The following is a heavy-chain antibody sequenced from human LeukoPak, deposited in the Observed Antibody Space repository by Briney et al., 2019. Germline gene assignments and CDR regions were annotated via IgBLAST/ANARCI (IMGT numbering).Heavy chain of an antibody. CDR1: GYTLTELS. Sequence: ASVKVSCKVSGYTLTELSMHWVRQAPGKGLEWMGGFDPEDGETIYAQKFQGRVTMTEDTSTDTAYMELSSLRSEDTAVYYCATVIITGTRVHTVFDYWGQGTLVTVSS. J-gene: IGHJ4*02. V-gene: IGHV1-24*01. CDR2: FDPEDGET. D-gene: IGHD1-7*01. CDR3: ATVIITGTRVHTVFDY.